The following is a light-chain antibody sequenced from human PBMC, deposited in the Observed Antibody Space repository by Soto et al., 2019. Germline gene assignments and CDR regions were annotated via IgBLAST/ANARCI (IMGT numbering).Light chain of an antibody. V-gene: IGKV3-20*01. CDR3: QQYGSTPLT. Sequence: EIVLTQSPGNLSLSPGERATLSCRASQSVKNNYLAWYQQKPGQAPRFLIYDVSTRATGIPDRFSGSGSGTDFTLTISRLEPEDFAVYYCQQYGSTPLTFCGGTKVEIK. CDR2: DVS. J-gene: IGKJ4*01. CDR1: QSVKNNY.